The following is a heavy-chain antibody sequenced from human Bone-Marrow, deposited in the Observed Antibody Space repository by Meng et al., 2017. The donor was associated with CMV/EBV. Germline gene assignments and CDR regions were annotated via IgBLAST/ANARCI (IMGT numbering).Heavy chain of an antibody. CDR2: IYYSGST. Sequence: CTVAGGYSGSGGYYWSWIRQHPGKGLEWIGYIYYSGSTYYNPSLKSQVTISVDTSKNQFSLKLSSVTAADAAVHYCARVNSGSFDYWGQGTLVTVSS. V-gene: IGHV4-31*01. J-gene: IGHJ4*02. CDR1: GGYSGSGGYY. CDR3: ARVNSGSFDY. D-gene: IGHD1-26*01.